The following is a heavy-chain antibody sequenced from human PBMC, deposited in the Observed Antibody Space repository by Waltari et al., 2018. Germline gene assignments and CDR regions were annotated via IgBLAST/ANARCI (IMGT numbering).Heavy chain of an antibody. D-gene: IGHD4-17*01. J-gene: IGHJ4*02. V-gene: IGHV1-18*01. CDR2: ISGYKGTI. Sequence: QLMQSGAEVKKPAASVRVSCKASGYTLTSYGINWVRQAPGRGLEWRGWISGYKGTINYAQSLQGRISRTTDTSTSTAYMELRSLTSDDTAVYYCARDRGPSAVTSFDSWGQGTLVTVSP. CDR1: GYTLTSYG. CDR3: ARDRGPSAVTSFDS.